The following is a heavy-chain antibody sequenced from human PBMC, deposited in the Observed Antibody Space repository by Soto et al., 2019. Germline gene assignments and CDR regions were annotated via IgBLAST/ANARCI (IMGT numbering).Heavy chain of an antibody. J-gene: IGHJ4*02. V-gene: IGHV3-23*01. CDR3: APRYCSSTSCYPY. CDR1: GFTFSSYA. Sequence: EVQLLESGGGLVQPGGSLRLSCAASGFTFSSYAMSWVRQAPGKGLEWVSAISGSGGSTYYADSVKGRFTISRDNSKNTLYLQMNSLRAEDKAVYYCAPRYCSSTSCYPYWGQGTLVTVSS. D-gene: IGHD2-2*01. CDR2: ISGSGGST.